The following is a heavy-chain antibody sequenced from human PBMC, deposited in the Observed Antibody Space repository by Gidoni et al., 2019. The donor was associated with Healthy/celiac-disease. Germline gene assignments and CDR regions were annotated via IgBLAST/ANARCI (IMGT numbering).Heavy chain of an antibody. J-gene: IGHJ4*02. Sequence: QVQLVQSGAEVKKPGSSVKVSCKASGGTFSSYAISWVRQAPGQGLEWMGRIIPILGIANYAQKFQGRVTITADKSTSTAYMELSSLRSEDTAVYYCATVVTGTTFDYWGQGTLVTVSS. V-gene: IGHV1-69*04. D-gene: IGHD1-7*01. CDR3: ATVVTGTTFDY. CDR2: IIPILGIA. CDR1: GGTFSSYA.